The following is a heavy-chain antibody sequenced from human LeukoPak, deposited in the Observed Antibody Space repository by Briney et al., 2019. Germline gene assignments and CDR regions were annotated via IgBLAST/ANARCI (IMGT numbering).Heavy chain of an antibody. V-gene: IGHV1-8*01. D-gene: IGHD5-18*01. CDR3: ARGYGWIQLWLSENWFDP. Sequence: ASVKVSCKASGYTFTSYDINRVRQATGQGLEWMGWMNPNSGNTGYVQKFQGRVTMTRNTSISTAYMELSSLRSEDTAVYYCARGYGWIQLWLSENWFDPWGQGTLVTVSS. CDR2: MNPNSGNT. CDR1: GYTFTSYD. J-gene: IGHJ5*02.